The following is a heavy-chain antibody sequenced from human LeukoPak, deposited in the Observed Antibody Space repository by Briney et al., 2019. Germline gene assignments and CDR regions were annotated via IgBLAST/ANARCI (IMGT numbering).Heavy chain of an antibody. CDR2: IYYGGNT. CDR3: VREWRGSGYFEY. J-gene: IGHJ4*02. D-gene: IGHD3-22*01. CDR1: GGSFNSDDYY. Sequence: RTSETLSLTCGVSGGSFNSDDYYWNWIRQPPGRGLEWIGYIYYGGNTNYNPSLRSRVTISMDTSKNQFSLKLSSVTAADTAVYYCVREWRGSGYFEYWGQGTLVTVSS. V-gene: IGHV4-61*08.